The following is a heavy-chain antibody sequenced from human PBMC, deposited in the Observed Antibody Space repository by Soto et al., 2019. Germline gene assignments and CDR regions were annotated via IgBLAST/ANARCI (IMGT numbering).Heavy chain of an antibody. Sequence: SQTLSLTCAISGDSVSSNSAAWNWIRQSPSRGLEWLGRTYYRSKWYSDYAVSVKSRITINPDTSKNQFSLQLNSVTPEDTAVHYCARDGVGQQLVYYSYYFDYWGQGTLVTVSS. J-gene: IGHJ4*02. D-gene: IGHD6-13*01. CDR1: GDSVSSNSAA. CDR3: ARDGVGQQLVYYSYYFDY. V-gene: IGHV6-1*01. CDR2: TYYRSKWYS.